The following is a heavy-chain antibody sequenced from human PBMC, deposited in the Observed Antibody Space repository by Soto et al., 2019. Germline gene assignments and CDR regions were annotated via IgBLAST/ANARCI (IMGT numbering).Heavy chain of an antibody. CDR2: ISRDGRST. CDR3: VKEANPFINTLVVLIFDY. V-gene: IGHV3-64D*08. Sequence: GGSLRLSCSASGFTFSMHSMHWVRQTPGKALEYVSAISRDGRSTFYADSVKGRFTISRDNSKNTLYLRMNSLRSDDTAVYYCVKEANPFINTLVVLIFDYWGQGTQVTVAS. CDR1: GFTFSMHS. D-gene: IGHD3-22*01. J-gene: IGHJ4*02.